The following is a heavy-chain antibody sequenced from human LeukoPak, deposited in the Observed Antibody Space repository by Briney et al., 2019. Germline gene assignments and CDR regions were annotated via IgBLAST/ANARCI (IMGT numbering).Heavy chain of an antibody. D-gene: IGHD4-23*01. CDR2: INHSGST. V-gene: IGHV4-34*01. CDR1: GGSFSGYY. J-gene: IGHJ4*02. CDR3: ARGPNYGGNSKDFDY. Sequence: SETLSLTCAVYGGSFSGYYWSWIRQPPGKGLEWIGEINHSGSTNYNPSLKSRVTISVDTSKNQFSLKLSSVTAADTAVYYCARGPNYGGNSKDFDYWGQGTLVTVS.